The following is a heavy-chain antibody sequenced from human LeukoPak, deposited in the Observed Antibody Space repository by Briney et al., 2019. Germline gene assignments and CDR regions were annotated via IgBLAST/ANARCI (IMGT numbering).Heavy chain of an antibody. V-gene: IGHV4-59*01. J-gene: IGHJ4*02. CDR1: GGSINNYY. D-gene: IGHD3-9*01. Sequence: SETLSLTCTVSGGSINNYYWNWIRQPPGKGLEWIGFIYSSGTTNYNPSLKSRLSFSIDTSKNQFSLKLTSMTAADTAVYYCARTPPLRYFDWLSPYFDYWGQGTLVTVSS. CDR3: ARTPPLRYFDWLSPYFDY. CDR2: IYSSGTT.